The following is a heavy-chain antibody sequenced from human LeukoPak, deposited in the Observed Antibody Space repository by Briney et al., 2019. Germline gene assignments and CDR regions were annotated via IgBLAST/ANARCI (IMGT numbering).Heavy chain of an antibody. CDR1: GGTFSSYA. J-gene: IGHJ4*02. Sequence: ASVKVSCKASGGTFSSYAISWVRQAPGQGLEWMGRIIPILGIANYAQKFQGRVTITADKSTSTAYMELSSLRSEDTAVYYCARGSSLYGRYDYWGQGTLVTVSS. D-gene: IGHD2-8*01. V-gene: IGHV1-69*04. CDR2: IIPILGIA. CDR3: ARGSSLYGRYDY.